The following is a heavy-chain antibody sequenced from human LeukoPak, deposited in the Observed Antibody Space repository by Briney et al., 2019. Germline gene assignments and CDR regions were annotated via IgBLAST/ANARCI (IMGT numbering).Heavy chain of an antibody. D-gene: IGHD6-13*01. CDR1: GYTFTGYY. Sequence: GASVKVSCKASGYTFTGYYMHWVRQAPGQGLEWMGWINPNSGGTNYAQKFQGRVTMTRDTSISTAYMELSRLRSDDTAVYYCARPTSSEQQLVLDAFDIWGQGTMVTVSS. CDR2: INPNSGGT. J-gene: IGHJ3*02. CDR3: ARPTSSEQQLVLDAFDI. V-gene: IGHV1-2*02.